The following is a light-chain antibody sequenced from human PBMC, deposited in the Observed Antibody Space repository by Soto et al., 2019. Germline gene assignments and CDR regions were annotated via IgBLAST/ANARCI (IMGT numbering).Light chain of an antibody. CDR2: EVS. V-gene: IGLV2-8*01. Sequence: QSVLTQPPSASGSPGQSVTISCTGTSSDVGGYNFVSWFQQHPGKVPKLIMYEVSKRPSGVPDRFSGSKPGNTASLTVSGLQADDEADYYCSSYAATVYVFGTGTKVTVL. J-gene: IGLJ1*01. CDR1: SSDVGGYNF. CDR3: SSYAATVYV.